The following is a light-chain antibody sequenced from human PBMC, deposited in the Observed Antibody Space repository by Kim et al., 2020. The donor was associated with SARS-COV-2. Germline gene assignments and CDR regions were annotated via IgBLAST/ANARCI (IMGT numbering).Light chain of an antibody. J-gene: IGLJ1*01. Sequence: QSVLTQPPSVSGAPGQRVTISCIGRSSNIGAGYGVNWYQHVPGTAPKVLIFADTDRPSGVSDQFSGSKSGTSAVLAITGLQAEEEADYYCQSYDTSLSGYVFGSGTKVTV. CDR2: ADT. V-gene: IGLV1-40*01. CDR3: QSYDTSLSGYV. CDR1: SSNIGAGYG.